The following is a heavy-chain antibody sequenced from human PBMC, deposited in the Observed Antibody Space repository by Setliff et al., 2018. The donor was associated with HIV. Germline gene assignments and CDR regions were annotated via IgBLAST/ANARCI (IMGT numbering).Heavy chain of an antibody. CDR3: ARAAPGGGNDYFGY. Sequence: ASVKVSCKASGYTFTGYAIHWVRQAPGQRPEYMGWFYPGTGGTGYSPRFQGRLTFSRDTSATTAHVEVNSLTSEDTAVYYCARAAPGGGNDYFGYWGQGALVTVSS. CDR2: FYPGTGGT. D-gene: IGHD3-16*01. CDR1: GYTFTGYA. V-gene: IGHV1-3*01. J-gene: IGHJ4*02.